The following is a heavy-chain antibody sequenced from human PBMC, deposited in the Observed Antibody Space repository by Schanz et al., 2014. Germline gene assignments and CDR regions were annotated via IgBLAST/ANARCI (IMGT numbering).Heavy chain of an antibody. CDR2: ISSSSSYI. CDR1: GFTFSSYN. CDR3: ATDYSGGGCHI. V-gene: IGHV3-21*01. Sequence: EVQLVESGGGLVKPGGSLRLSCVASGFTFSSYNMNWARQAPGKGLEWVSSISSSSSYIYYADSVKGRFTISRDNSKNTLYLQMNSLRAEDTALYFCATDYSGGGCHIWGQGTMVTVSS. D-gene: IGHD6-19*01. J-gene: IGHJ3*02.